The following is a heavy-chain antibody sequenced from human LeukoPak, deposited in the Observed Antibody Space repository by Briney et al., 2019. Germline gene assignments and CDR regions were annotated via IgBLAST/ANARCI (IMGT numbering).Heavy chain of an antibody. J-gene: IGHJ6*03. V-gene: IGHV1-46*01. CDR2: INPSGGST. CDR1: GYTFTSYY. D-gene: IGHD5-18*01. Sequence: ASVKVSCKASGYTFTSYYMHWVRQGPGQGLEWMGIINPSGGSTSYAQKFQGRVTMTRDTSTSTVYMELSSLRSEDTAVYYCAKSGYSYGYLYYYMDVWGKGTTVTVSS. CDR3: AKSGYSYGYLYYYMDV.